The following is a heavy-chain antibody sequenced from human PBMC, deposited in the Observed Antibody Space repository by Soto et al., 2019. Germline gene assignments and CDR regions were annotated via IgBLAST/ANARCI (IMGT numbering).Heavy chain of an antibody. V-gene: IGHV3-15*01. D-gene: IGHD3-10*01. CDR1: GFTFSNAW. CDR3: TTGRSGSYYYYYYYGMDV. Sequence: EVQLVESGGGLVKPGGSLRLSCAASGFTFSNAWMSWVRQAPGKGLEWVGRIKSKTDGGTTDYAAPVKGRFTISRDDSKNTLYLQMNSLKTEDTAVYYCTTGRSGSYYYYYYYGMDVWGQGTTFTVSS. CDR2: IKSKTDGGTT. J-gene: IGHJ6*02.